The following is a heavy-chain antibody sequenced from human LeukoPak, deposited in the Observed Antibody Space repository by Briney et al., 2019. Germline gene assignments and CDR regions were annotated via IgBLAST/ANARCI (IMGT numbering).Heavy chain of an antibody. CDR2: ISWNSGSI. V-gene: IGHV3-9*01. CDR1: GFTFDDYA. CDR3: AKDMYSSSWYPGY. J-gene: IGHJ4*02. Sequence: SLRLSCAASGFTFDDYAMHWVRQAPGKGLEWVSGISWNSGSIGYADSVKGRFTISRDNAKNSLYLQMNSLRAEDTALYYCAKDMYSSSWYPGYWGQGTLVTVSS. D-gene: IGHD6-13*01.